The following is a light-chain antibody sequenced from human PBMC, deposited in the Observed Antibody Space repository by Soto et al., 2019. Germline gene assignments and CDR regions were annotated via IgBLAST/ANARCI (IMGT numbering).Light chain of an antibody. CDR3: TSWTTSTTMI. CDR1: RSDIGAYNF. J-gene: IGLJ2*01. Sequence: QSALTQPASVSGSPGKSSTISCTGTRSDIGAYNFISWYQQHPGEVPKLILYDVNVRPSGVSNRFSGSKSCNTASLTLSGLQAQDEGDYYCTSWTTSTTMIFGGGTKVTVL. CDR2: DVN. V-gene: IGLV2-14*03.